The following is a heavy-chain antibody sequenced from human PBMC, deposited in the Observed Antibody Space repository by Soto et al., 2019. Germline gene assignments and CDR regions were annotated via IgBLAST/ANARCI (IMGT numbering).Heavy chain of an antibody. D-gene: IGHD6-13*01. CDR3: ARLTQQLAQYNWFDP. CDR2: IYHSGST. V-gene: IGHV4-4*02. J-gene: IGHJ5*02. Sequence: PSETLSLTCAVSGGSISSSNWWSWVRQPPGKGLEWIGEIYHSGSTNYNPCLKSRVTISVDKSKNQFSLKLSSVTAADTAVYYCARLTQQLAQYNWFDPWGQGTLVTVSS. CDR1: GGSISSSNW.